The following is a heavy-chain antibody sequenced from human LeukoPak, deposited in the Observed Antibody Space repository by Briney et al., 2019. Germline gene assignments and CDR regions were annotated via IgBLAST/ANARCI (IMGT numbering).Heavy chain of an antibody. V-gene: IGHV1-46*01. CDR3: AREVRQLWSNHVDV. CDR2: INPSGGST. Sequence: VASVKVSCKASGYSFTAYYVHWVRQAPGQGLEWMGIINPSGGSTSYAQKFQGRVTMTRDMSTSTVYMELSSLRSEDTAVYYCAREVRQLWSNHVDVWGKGTTVTASS. D-gene: IGHD5-18*01. J-gene: IGHJ6*04. CDR1: GYSFTAYY.